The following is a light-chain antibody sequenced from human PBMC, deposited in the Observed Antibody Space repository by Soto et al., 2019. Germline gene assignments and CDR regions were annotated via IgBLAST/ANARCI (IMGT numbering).Light chain of an antibody. CDR1: QSVSSGY. CDR2: GAS. V-gene: IGKV3-20*01. Sequence: EIVLTQSPGTLSLSPGDGATLSCRASQSVSSGYLAWYQQKPGQAPRLLIYGASRRATGIPERFSGSGSGTDFTLSISRLEPEDVAVYGCPHYVNAPTFGQGTKVQIK. J-gene: IGKJ1*01. CDR3: PHYVNAPT.